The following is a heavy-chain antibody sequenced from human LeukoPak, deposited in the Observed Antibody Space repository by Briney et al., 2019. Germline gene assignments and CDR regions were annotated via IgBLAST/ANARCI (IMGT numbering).Heavy chain of an antibody. CDR3: AKDLDSSGHSY. V-gene: IGHV3-30*18. CDR2: ILQDVSNK. Sequence: QTGGSLRLSCAASGFSFSDYGMHWVRQAPGRGLEWVAVILQDVSNKYYADSVRGRFTVSRDNSRNTLYLQMNSLREEDTAVYYCAKDLDSSGHSYWGQGTLVTVST. J-gene: IGHJ4*02. CDR1: GFSFSDYG. D-gene: IGHD3-22*01.